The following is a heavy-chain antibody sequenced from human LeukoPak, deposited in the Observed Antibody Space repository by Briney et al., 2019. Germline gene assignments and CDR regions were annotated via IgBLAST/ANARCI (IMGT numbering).Heavy chain of an antibody. V-gene: IGHV1-2*06. CDR1: GYTFTGYY. CDR2: INPNSGGT. J-gene: IGHJ4*02. Sequence: ASVKVSCKASGYTFTGYYMHWVRQAPGQGLEWMGRINPNSGGTNYAQKFQGRVTMTRDTSISTAYMELSRLRSDDTAVYYCARVEAYYYDSSGWGNLDYWGQGTLVTVSS. D-gene: IGHD3-22*01. CDR3: ARVEAYYYDSSGWGNLDY.